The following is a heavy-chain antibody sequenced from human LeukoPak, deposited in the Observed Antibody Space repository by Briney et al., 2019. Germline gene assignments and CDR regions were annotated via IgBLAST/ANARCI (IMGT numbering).Heavy chain of an antibody. CDR2: IYTSGST. V-gene: IGHV4-4*07. CDR1: GGSISSYY. CDR3: ARDGGGGGNIRTLGYYYYYGMDV. Sequence: PSETLSLTCTVSGGSISSYYWSWIRQPAGKGLEWIGRIYTSGSTNYNPSLKSRVTMSVDTSKNQFSLKLSSVTAADTAVYYCARDGGGGGNIRTLGYYYYYGMDVWGQGTTVTVSS. J-gene: IGHJ6*02. D-gene: IGHD4-23*01.